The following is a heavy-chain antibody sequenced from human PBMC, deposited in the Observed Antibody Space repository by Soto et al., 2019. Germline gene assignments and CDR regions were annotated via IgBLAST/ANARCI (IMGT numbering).Heavy chain of an antibody. V-gene: IGHV3-23*01. CDR3: AKEGALGLYYFDY. CDR1: GLNIITHG. J-gene: IGHJ4*02. Sequence: PGLPMRVPCAAAGLNIITHGMSWISKNPGKGPEWVSTIGGGGSSTYYADSVKGRFTISRDNSKNTLYLQMNSLRPEDTAVYYCAKEGALGLYYFDYWGQGTLVTVSS. CDR2: IGGGGSST. D-gene: IGHD3-10*01.